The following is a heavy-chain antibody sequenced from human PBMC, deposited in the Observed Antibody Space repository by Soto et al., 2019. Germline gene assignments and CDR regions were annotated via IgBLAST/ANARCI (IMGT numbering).Heavy chain of an antibody. CDR3: ARSGFLEWLRPFDI. CDR1: GFTVSSNY. Sequence: GGSLRLSCAASGFTVSSNYMSWVRQAPGKGLEWVSVIYSGGSTYYADSVKGRFTISRDNSKNTLYLQMNSLRAEDTAVYYCARSGFLEWLRPFDIWGQGTMVTVSS. V-gene: IGHV3-66*01. D-gene: IGHD3-3*01. CDR2: IYSGGST. J-gene: IGHJ3*02.